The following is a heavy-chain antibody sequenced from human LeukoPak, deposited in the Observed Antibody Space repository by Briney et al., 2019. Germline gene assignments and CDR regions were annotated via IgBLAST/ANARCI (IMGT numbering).Heavy chain of an antibody. V-gene: IGHV3-21*01. CDR1: GFTFSSYS. CDR2: ISTSSSYI. J-gene: IGHJ4*02. Sequence: PGGSLRLSCAASGFTFSSYSMHWVRQAPGKGLEWASSISTSSSYIYYADSVKGRFTVSRDNAKNSLYLQMNSLRAEDTAVYYCARDRGDGYKHFDNWGQGTLVTVSS. D-gene: IGHD5-24*01. CDR3: ARDRGDGYKHFDN.